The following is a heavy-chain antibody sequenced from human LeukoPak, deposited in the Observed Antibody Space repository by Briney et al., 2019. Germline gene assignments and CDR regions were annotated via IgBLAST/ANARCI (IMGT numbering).Heavy chain of an antibody. Sequence: PGRSLRLSCTTSGFTFGDYAMSWVRQAPGKGLEWVSAISGSGGSTYYADSVKGRFTISRDNSKNTLYLQMNSLRAEDTAVYYCAKPRRGGYNYIRWGDAFDIWGQGTMVTVSS. V-gene: IGHV3-23*01. J-gene: IGHJ3*02. CDR3: AKPRRGGYNYIRWGDAFDI. CDR1: GFTFGDYA. CDR2: ISGSGGST. D-gene: IGHD5-24*01.